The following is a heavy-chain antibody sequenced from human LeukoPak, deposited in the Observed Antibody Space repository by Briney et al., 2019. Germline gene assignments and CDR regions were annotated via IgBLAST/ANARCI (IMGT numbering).Heavy chain of an antibody. CDR3: AVGLLTAILNYFDY. CDR2: FDPEDDER. J-gene: IGHJ4*02. CDR1: GYTLTELS. D-gene: IGHD2-21*02. V-gene: IGHV1-24*01. Sequence: ASVKVSCKVSGYTLTELSMHWVRQAPGKGLEWMGGFDPEDDERMYAQKFQSRVTMTEDTSTDTAYMELNSLRSEDTAVYYCAVGLLTAILNYFDYWGQGTLVTVSS.